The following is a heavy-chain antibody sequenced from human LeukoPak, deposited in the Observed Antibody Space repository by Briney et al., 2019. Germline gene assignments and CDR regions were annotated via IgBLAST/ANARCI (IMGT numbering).Heavy chain of an antibody. D-gene: IGHD6-13*01. V-gene: IGHV4-59*08. CDR1: GGSTSRYY. CDR2: IYYSGST. Sequence: SETLSLTCTVSGGSTSRYYWSWIRQPPGKRLEWLGYIYYSGSTTYNPSLKSRLTMSVDTSKNQISLKLISLTAADTAVYYCASLPGIAAVWGQGTLVTVSS. J-gene: IGHJ4*02. CDR3: ASLPGIAAV.